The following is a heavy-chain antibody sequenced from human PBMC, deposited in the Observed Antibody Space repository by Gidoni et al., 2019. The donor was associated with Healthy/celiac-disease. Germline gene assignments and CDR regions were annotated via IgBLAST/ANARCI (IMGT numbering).Heavy chain of an antibody. Sequence: EVQLVESGGGLVKPGGSLRLSCAASGFTFSSHSMNWVRQAPGKGLEWVSSISSSSSYIYYADSVKGRFTISRDNAKNSLYLQMNSLRAEDTAVYYCARKGMGIAAAGSWFDPWGQGTLVTVSS. CDR2: ISSSSSYI. D-gene: IGHD6-13*01. CDR1: GFTFSSHS. J-gene: IGHJ5*02. V-gene: IGHV3-21*01. CDR3: ARKGMGIAAAGSWFDP.